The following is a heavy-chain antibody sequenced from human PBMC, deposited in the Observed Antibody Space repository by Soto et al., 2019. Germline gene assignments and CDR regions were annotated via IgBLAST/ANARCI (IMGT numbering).Heavy chain of an antibody. V-gene: IGHV1-46*03. D-gene: IGHD3-9*01. CDR3: ARDSNYDILNGYTYFDY. CDR1: GYNFTSYY. CDR2: INPISGST. Sequence: GASVKVSCKASGYNFTSYYMHWVRQAPGQGLEWMGIINPISGSTSYAQKFQGRVTMTRDTSTSTVYMELGSLRSEDTAVYYCARDSNYDILNGYTYFDYWGQGTLVTAPQ. J-gene: IGHJ4*02.